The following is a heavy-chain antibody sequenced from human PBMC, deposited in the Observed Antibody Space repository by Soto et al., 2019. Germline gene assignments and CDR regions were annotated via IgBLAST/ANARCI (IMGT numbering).Heavy chain of an antibody. CDR1: GFTFSSYS. D-gene: IGHD2-15*01. J-gene: IGHJ3*02. V-gene: IGHV3-21*01. CDR3: ARADRCSGGSCFHDAFDI. CDR2: ISSSSSYI. Sequence: GGSLSLSCAASGFTFSSYSMNWDRQAPGKGLEWVSSISSSSSYIYYADSVKGRFTISRDNAKNSLYLQMNSLRAEDTAVYYCARADRCSGGSCFHDAFDIWGQGT.